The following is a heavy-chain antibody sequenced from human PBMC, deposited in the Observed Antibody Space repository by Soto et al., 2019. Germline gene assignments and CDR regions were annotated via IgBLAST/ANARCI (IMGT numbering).Heavy chain of an antibody. CDR2: ISAGGGSR. V-gene: IGHV3-23*01. Sequence: PGGSLRLSCAASRLTFSSYGMSWVRQAPGKGLEWVSAISAGGGSRYYADSVKGRFTISRDNSEKTLYLQMNSLRAEDTATYFCATAYYDSRGFQDRWGQATLVTVSS. CDR3: ATAYYDSRGFQDR. J-gene: IGHJ5*02. D-gene: IGHD3-22*01. CDR1: RLTFSSYG.